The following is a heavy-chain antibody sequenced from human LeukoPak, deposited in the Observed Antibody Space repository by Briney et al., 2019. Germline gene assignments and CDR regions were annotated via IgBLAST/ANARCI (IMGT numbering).Heavy chain of an antibody. CDR1: GYSISSSY. J-gene: IGHJ4*02. V-gene: IGHV4-4*07. CDR3: ARGGGAGPSDY. Sequence: SETLSLTCTVSGYSISSSYWSWIRQPAGKGLEWIGRFYTSGSANYNPSLKSRVSMSVDTSKNQLSLKLTSVTAADTAVYYCARGGGAGPSDYWGQGILVTVSS. D-gene: IGHD4-17*01. CDR2: FYTSGSA.